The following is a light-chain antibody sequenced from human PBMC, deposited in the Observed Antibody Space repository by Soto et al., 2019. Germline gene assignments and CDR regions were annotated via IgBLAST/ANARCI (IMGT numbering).Light chain of an antibody. CDR1: QTISSY. CDR3: QQSYNTPS. V-gene: IGKV1-39*01. CDR2: AAS. J-gene: IGKJ5*01. Sequence: DIQMTQSPSSLSESVGSRVTISCRASQTISSYLNWYQQKPGKAPSLLIYAASSLRSGVPSKFSGSGSGTDFTLIISSLQPEDAATYYCQQSYNTPSFGQGTRLEIK.